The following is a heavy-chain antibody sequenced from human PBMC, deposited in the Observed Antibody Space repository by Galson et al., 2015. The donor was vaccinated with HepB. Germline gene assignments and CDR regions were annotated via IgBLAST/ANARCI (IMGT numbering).Heavy chain of an antibody. CDR1: GFTFSNAW. CDR3: TTEFGAYCGGDCYPRDY. Sequence: SLRLSCAASGFTFSNAWMNWVRQAPGKGLEWVGRIKSKTDGGTTDYAAPVKGRFTISRDDSKNTLYLQMNSLKTEDTAVYYCTTEFGAYCGGDCYPRDYWGQGTLVTVSS. J-gene: IGHJ4*02. CDR2: IKSKTDGGTT. D-gene: IGHD2-21*01. V-gene: IGHV3-15*07.